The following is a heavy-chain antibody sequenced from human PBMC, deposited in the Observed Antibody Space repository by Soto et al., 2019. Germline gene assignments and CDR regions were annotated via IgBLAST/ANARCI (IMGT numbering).Heavy chain of an antibody. V-gene: IGHV2-5*02. CDR1: GFSLSTSGVG. CDR2: IYWDDDK. J-gene: IGHJ4*02. CDR3: AKGGRQWLVTSDFNY. Sequence: SGPTLVNPTQTLTLTCTFSGFSLSTSGVGVTWIRQPPGKALEWLALIYWDDDKRYSPSLKNRLTITKDTSKNQVVLTMTNMDPVDTATYYCAKGGRQWLVTSDFNYWGQGALVTVSS. D-gene: IGHD6-19*01.